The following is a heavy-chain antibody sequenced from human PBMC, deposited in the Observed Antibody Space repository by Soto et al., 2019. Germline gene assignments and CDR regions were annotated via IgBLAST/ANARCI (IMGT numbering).Heavy chain of an antibody. CDR2: INAGNGNT. V-gene: IGHV1-3*01. Sequence: ASVKVSCKASGYTFTSYAMHWVRQAPGQRLEWMGWINAGNGNTKYSQKFQGRVTITADESTSTAYMELSSLRSEDTAVYYCARNRGRRVYYYYYGMDVWGQGTTVTVSS. J-gene: IGHJ6*02. CDR1: GYTFTSYA. CDR3: ARNRGRRVYYYYYGMDV.